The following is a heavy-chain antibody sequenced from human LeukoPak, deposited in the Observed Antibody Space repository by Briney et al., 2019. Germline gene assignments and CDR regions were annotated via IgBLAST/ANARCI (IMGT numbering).Heavy chain of an antibody. CDR3: ARVPHNSGWYADY. Sequence: PGMSLRLSCAVSGFTFSTYAMHWVRQAPGKGLEWVATISHDGNYKYHADSVKGRFTISRDNSKNTLYLQMNSLRTDDTALYYCARVPHNSGWYADYWGQGALVTVSS. V-gene: IGHV3-30*04. CDR2: ISHDGNYK. CDR1: GFTFSTYA. D-gene: IGHD6-19*01. J-gene: IGHJ4*02.